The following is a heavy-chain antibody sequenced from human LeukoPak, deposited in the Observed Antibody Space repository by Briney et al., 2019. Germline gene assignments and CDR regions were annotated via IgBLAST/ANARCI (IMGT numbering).Heavy chain of an antibody. CDR3: ARHQAYYDSSGTFDP. D-gene: IGHD3-22*01. CDR1: GYSFTSYW. J-gene: IGHJ5*02. V-gene: IGHV5-51*01. Sequence: GESLKISCKGSGYSFTSYWIGWVRQMPGKGLEWMGIIYPGDSDTRYSPSFQGQVTISADKSISTAYLQWSSLEASDTAMYYCARHQAYYDSSGTFDPWGQGTLVTVSS. CDR2: IYPGDSDT.